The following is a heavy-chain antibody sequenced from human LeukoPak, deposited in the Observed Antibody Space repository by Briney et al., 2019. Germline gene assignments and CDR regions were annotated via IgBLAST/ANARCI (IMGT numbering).Heavy chain of an antibody. D-gene: IGHD1-7*01. Sequence: GGSLRLSCAASGFTFSSYEVNWVRQAPGKGLEWVSYISSSGSTIYYADSVKGRFTISRDNAKNSLYLQMNSLRAEDTAVYYCARDRLNYRGFDYWGQGTLVTVSS. J-gene: IGHJ4*02. CDR3: ARDRLNYRGFDY. V-gene: IGHV3-48*03. CDR1: GFTFSSYE. CDR2: ISSSGSTI.